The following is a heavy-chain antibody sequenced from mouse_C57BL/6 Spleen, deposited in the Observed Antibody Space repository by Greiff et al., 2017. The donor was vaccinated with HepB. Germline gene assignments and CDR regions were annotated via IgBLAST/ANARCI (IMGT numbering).Heavy chain of an antibody. CDR3: AKLYYSNSWYFDV. V-gene: IGHV2-5*01. D-gene: IGHD2-5*01. Sequence: VQLQESGPGLVQPSQSLSITCTVSGFSLTSYGVHWVRQSPGKGLEWLGVIWRGGSTDYNAAFMSRLSITKDNSKSQVFFKMNSLQADDTAIYYCAKLYYSNSWYFDVWGTGTTVTVSS. J-gene: IGHJ1*03. CDR1: GFSLTSYG. CDR2: IWRGGST.